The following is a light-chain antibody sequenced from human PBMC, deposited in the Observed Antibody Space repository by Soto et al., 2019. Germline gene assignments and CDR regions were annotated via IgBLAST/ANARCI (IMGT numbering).Light chain of an antibody. V-gene: IGKV3-15*01. J-gene: IGKJ4*01. CDR3: QQYNNCPPPLT. CDR2: GAS. Sequence: EIVMTQSPATLSVSPGERATLSCRASQSVSSNLAWYQQKPGQAPRLLIYGASTRATGIPARFSGSGSGTEFTLTLTSLQSEDFAVYYCQQYNNCPPPLTFGGGTKVEIK. CDR1: QSVSSN.